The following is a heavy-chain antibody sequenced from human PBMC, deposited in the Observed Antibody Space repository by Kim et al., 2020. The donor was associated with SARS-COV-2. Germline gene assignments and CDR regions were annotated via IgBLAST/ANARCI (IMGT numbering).Heavy chain of an antibody. J-gene: IGHJ6*02. CDR2: IYSGGST. D-gene: IGHD6-19*01. V-gene: IGHV3-53*01. CDR1: GFTVSSNY. CDR3: ASCKTVAGYYYYGMDV. Sequence: GGSLRLSCAASGFTVSSNYMSWVRQAPGKGLEWVSVIYSGGSTYYADSVKGRFTISRDNSKNTLYLQMNSLRAEDTAVYYCASCKTVAGYYYYGMDVWGQGTTVTVSS.